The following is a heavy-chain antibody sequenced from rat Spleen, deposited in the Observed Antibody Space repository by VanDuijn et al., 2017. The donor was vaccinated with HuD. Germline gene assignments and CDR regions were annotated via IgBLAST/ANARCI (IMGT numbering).Heavy chain of an antibody. J-gene: IGHJ4*01. Sequence: EVQLVESGGGLVQPGRSLKLSCVASGFTFNNYWMTWIRQAPGKGLEWVASISPSGGSTYYRDSVKGRFTISRDNEKNTLYLQMDSLRSEDTATYYCARHYGGYSEYVMDAWGQGASVTVSS. D-gene: IGHD1-11*01. CDR2: ISPSGGST. CDR1: GFTFNNYW. V-gene: IGHV5-31*01. CDR3: ARHYGGYSEYVMDA.